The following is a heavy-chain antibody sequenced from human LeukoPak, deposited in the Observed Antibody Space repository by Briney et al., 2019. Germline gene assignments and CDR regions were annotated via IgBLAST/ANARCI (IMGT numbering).Heavy chain of an antibody. V-gene: IGHV3-23*01. CDR1: GFIFRDYA. Sequence: PGGSLRLSCVASGFIFRDYAMGWVRQAPGKGLEWVSTVSKSGDGMFYADSVKGRFTISRDNSKNTLNMHLNSLRAEDTAVYYCAKSLGRWLPYGMDVWGQGTTVTVSS. D-gene: IGHD5-24*01. J-gene: IGHJ6*02. CDR3: AKSLGRWLPYGMDV. CDR2: VSKSGDGM.